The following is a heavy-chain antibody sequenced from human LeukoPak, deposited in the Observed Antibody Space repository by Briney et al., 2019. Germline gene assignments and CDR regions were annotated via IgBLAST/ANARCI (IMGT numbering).Heavy chain of an antibody. V-gene: IGHV1-46*01. CDR1: GYTFTSYY. D-gene: IGHD1-14*01. J-gene: IGHJ4*02. CDR2: INPSGGST. Sequence: ASVKVSCTASGYTFTSYYMHWVRPAPGQGLEWMGIINPSGGSTSYAQKCQGRVTMTRDTSTSTVYMELSSLRSEDTAVYYCARGEARTLTRPESNDYWGQGTLVTVSS. CDR3: ARGEARTLTRPESNDY.